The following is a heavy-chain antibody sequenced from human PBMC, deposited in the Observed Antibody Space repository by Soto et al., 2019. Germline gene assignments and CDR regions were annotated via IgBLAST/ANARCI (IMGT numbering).Heavy chain of an antibody. D-gene: IGHD4-17*01. J-gene: IGHJ4*02. CDR2: IDHSGST. V-gene: IGHV4-34*01. CDR1: GGSFSGYF. CDR3: AREPYGDPALDY. Sequence: SETLSLTCAVFGGSFSGYFWSWVRQPPGRGLDWIGEIDHSGSTNYNPSLKSRVTISVDTSKNQFSLKLSSVTAADTAVYYCAREPYGDPALDYWGQGTLVTVSS.